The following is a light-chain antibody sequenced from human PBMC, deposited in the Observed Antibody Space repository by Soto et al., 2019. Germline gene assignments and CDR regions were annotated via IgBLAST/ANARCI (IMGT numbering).Light chain of an antibody. V-gene: IGKV3-15*01. CDR2: GAS. J-gene: IGKJ1*01. CDR3: QQYNNWPWT. Sequence: EIVMTQSPATLSLSPGERATLSCTTSQSVSSFLAWYQQKPGQAPRLLIYGASIRAPGFPARFSGSGSGTDFTLTISSLQSEDFAVYYCQQYNNWPWTFGQGTKVDNK. CDR1: QSVSSF.